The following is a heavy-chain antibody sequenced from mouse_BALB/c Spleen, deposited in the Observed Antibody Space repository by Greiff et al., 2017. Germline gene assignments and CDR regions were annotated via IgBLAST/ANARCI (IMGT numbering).Heavy chain of an antibody. J-gene: IGHJ4*01. V-gene: IGHV1S137*01. D-gene: IGHD2-4*01. Sequence: QVQLQQSGAELVRPGVSVKISCKGSGYTFTDYAMHWVKQSHAKSLEWIGVISTYYGDASYTQKFKGKATMTVDKSSSTAYMELARLTSEDSAIYYCARRGITKDYYAMDYWGQGTSVTVSA. CDR2: ISTYYGDA. CDR1: GYTFTDYA. CDR3: ARRGITKDYYAMDY.